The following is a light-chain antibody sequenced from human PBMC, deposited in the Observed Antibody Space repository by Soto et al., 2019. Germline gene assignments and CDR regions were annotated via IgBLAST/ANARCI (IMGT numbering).Light chain of an antibody. V-gene: IGKV1-39*01. CDR1: QSISRH. CDR2: GAS. J-gene: IGKJ1*01. CDR3: QQSYLTPRT. Sequence: DIQMTQSPSSLSASVGDRVTITCRASQSISRHLNWYQQKPGKAPKVLIYGASNLESGVPSRFSGTGSGTDFTLTISSLQPEDFATFYCQQSYLTPRTVGQGTKVEVK.